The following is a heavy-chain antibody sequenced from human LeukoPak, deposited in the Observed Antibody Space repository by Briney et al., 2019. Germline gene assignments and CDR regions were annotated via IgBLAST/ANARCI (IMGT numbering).Heavy chain of an antibody. CDR1: GFTFSDAW. CDR3: TTRRQDGW. J-gene: IGHJ4*02. CDR2: IKSKSDGGTI. V-gene: IGHV3-15*01. Sequence: PGGSLRLSCVGSGFTFSDAWMSWVRQAPGKGLEWVGRIKSKSDGGTIDYAALVKGRFTISRDDSRNTLYLQMNSLKTEDTAVYYCTTRRQDGWWGQGTLVTVS. D-gene: IGHD2-15*01.